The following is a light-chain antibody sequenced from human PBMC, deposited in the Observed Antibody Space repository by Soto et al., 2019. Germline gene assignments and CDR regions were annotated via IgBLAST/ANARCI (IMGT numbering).Light chain of an antibody. CDR1: SSDVGSYNL. J-gene: IGLJ3*02. CDR2: EGS. V-gene: IGLV2-23*03. CDR3: CSYAGSSTFRV. Sequence: QSALTQPASVSGSPGQSITISCTGTSSDVGSYNLVSWYQQHTGKAPKLMIYEGSKRPSGVSNRFSGSKSGNTASLTISGLQAEDEADYYCCSYAGSSTFRVFGGGTKLTGL.